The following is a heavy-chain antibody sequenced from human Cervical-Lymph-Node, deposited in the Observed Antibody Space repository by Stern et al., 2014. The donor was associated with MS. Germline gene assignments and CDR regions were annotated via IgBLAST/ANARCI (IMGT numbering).Heavy chain of an antibody. CDR2: INRDGTTI. J-gene: IGHJ4*02. Sequence: EVQLVQSGGGLVQPGGSLRLSCVPSGFTFRHYWMHWVRQGPGKGLVWVARINRDGTTITHADSVKGRFTISRDNAKNTLYLQMNSLRVEDTAVYYCTKDTYGPEDYWGQGTSVTVSS. CDR1: GFTFRHYW. CDR3: TKDTYGPEDY. V-gene: IGHV3-74*02. D-gene: IGHD3-10*01.